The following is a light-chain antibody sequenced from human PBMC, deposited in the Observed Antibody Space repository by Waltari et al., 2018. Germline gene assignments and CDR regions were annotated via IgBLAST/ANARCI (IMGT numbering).Light chain of an antibody. Sequence: IVMTQSPFCLPVMPGEPASISCRSSQSLLHRNGNNYWDWYLQKPGQSPQLLFDVGSNRASGVPDRFSASGSGTDFTLKISRVEADDVGVYYCMQSLLALWTFGQGTKVEIK. CDR1: QSLLHRNGNNY. V-gene: IGKV2-28*01. J-gene: IGKJ1*01. CDR2: VGS. CDR3: MQSLLALWT.